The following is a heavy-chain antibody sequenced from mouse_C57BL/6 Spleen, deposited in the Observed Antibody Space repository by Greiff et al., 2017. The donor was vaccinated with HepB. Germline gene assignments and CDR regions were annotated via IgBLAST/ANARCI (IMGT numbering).Heavy chain of an antibody. D-gene: IGHD5-1*01. V-gene: IGHV1-26*01. CDR2: INPNNGGT. Sequence: EVQLQQSGPELVKPGASVKISCKASGYTFTDYYMNWVKQSHGKSLEWIGDINPNNGGTSYNQKFKGKATLTVDKSSSTAYMELRSLTSEDSAVYYCAKDEYGGYFDVWGTGTTVTVSS. J-gene: IGHJ1*03. CDR1: GYTFTDYY. CDR3: AKDEYGGYFDV.